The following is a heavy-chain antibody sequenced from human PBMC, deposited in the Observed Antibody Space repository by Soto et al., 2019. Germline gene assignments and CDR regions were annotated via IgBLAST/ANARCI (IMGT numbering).Heavy chain of an antibody. Sequence: QITLNESGPTQVKPRQTLTLTCTFSGFSLTTSGVGVGWIRQSPGKAPEWLALIYWDDDKRYSPSLKSRLTITKDTSKNQVVLTMADLDAADTATYYCAHRVLRTVFGLVTTTAIYFDFWGQGPPVAVSS. J-gene: IGHJ4*02. V-gene: IGHV2-5*02. CDR1: GFSLTTSGVG. D-gene: IGHD3-3*01. CDR3: AHRVLRTVFGLVTTTAIYFDF. CDR2: IYWDDDK.